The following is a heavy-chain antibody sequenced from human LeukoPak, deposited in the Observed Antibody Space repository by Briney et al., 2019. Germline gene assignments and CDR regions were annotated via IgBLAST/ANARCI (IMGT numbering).Heavy chain of an antibody. D-gene: IGHD1-14*01. CDR1: GFTFSSYA. CDR2: ISGSGGST. J-gene: IGHJ6*02. V-gene: IGHV3-23*01. CDR3: AKSLTLSRTYYYYYYGMDV. Sequence: PGGSLRLSCAASGFTFSSYAMSWVRQAPGKGLEWVSAISGSGGSTYYADSVKGRFTISRDNSKNTLYLQMNSLRAEDTAVYYCAKSLTLSRTYYYYYYGMDVWGQGTTVTVSS.